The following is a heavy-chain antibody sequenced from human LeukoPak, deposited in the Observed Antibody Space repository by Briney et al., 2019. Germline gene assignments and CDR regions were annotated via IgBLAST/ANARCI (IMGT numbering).Heavy chain of an antibody. CDR3: AKEPNDFWSGFLYYFDY. J-gene: IGHJ4*02. Sequence: GGSLRLSCAASGFTFSSYAMSWVRQAPGRGLEWVSAISGSGGSTYYADSVKGRFTISRDNSKNTLCLQMNSLRAEDTAVYYCAKEPNDFWSGFLYYFDYWGQGTLVTVSS. D-gene: IGHD3-3*01. CDR2: ISGSGGST. CDR1: GFTFSSYA. V-gene: IGHV3-23*01.